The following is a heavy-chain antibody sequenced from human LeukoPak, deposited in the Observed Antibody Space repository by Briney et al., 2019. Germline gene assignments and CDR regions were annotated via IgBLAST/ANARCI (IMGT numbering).Heavy chain of an antibody. CDR3: AKDGYYYDSSGYSGPFDY. CDR2: ISGSGGST. D-gene: IGHD3-22*01. V-gene: IGHV3-23*01. CDR1: GFTFSSYA. Sequence: GGSLRLSCAASGFTFSSYAMSWVRQAPGKGLEWVSAISGSGGSTYYADSVKGRFTISSDNSKNTLYLQMNSLRAEDTAVYYCAKDGYYYDSSGYSGPFDYWGQGTLVTVSS. J-gene: IGHJ4*02.